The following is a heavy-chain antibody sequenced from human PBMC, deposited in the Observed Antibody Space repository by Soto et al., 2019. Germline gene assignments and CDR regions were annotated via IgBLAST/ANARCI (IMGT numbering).Heavy chain of an antibody. D-gene: IGHD6-25*01. CDR3: ARIGGYHGPLDY. CDR1: GVSISSYF. J-gene: IGHJ4*02. V-gene: IGHV4-59*01. Sequence: SETLSLTCSVSGVSISSYFWSWIRQAPGRGLEWIGYTYHRGSTNCSPSLRSRVAISLDTSENQFSLKVNSVTAADTAVYYCARIGGYHGPLDYWGQGTPVTVSA. CDR2: TYHRGST.